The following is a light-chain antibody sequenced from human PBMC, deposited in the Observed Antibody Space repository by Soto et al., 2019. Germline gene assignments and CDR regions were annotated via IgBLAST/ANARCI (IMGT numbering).Light chain of an antibody. CDR2: GAS. Sequence: EIVMTQSPATLSVSPGERATLSCRASQSVSSSYLAWYQQKPGQAPRLLIDGASSRDTGVPERFRSTGAGPACTRTISRLEPEDVEVFSCQQYGNSTITFGQGTRLEIK. J-gene: IGKJ5*01. CDR3: QQYGNSTIT. V-gene: IGKV3-20*01. CDR1: QSVSSSY.